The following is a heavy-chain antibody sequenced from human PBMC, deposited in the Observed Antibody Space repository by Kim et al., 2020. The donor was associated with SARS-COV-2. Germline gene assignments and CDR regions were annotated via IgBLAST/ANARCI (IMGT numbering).Heavy chain of an antibody. Sequence: ASVKVSCKASGYTFTGYYMHWVRQAPGQGLEWMRWINPNRGGTNYAQKFQGRVTMTRDTSISTAYMELSRLRSDDTAVYYCASDMIVGATHLAYWGQGTLVTVSS. CDR2: INPNRGGT. CDR1: GYTFTGYY. CDR3: ASDMIVGATHLAY. V-gene: IGHV1-2*02. J-gene: IGHJ4*02. D-gene: IGHD1-26*01.